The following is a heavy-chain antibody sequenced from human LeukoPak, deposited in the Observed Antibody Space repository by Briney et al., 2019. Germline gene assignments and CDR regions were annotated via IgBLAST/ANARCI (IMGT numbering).Heavy chain of an antibody. V-gene: IGHV3-9*01. Sequence: GGSLRLSCAASGFTFDDYAMHWVRQAPGKGLEWVSGISWNSGSIGYADSVKGRFTISRDNAKNSLYLQMNSLRAEDTALYYCAKDIYDSGGYYYVGGYYYYYYGMDVWGQGTTVTVSS. J-gene: IGHJ6*02. CDR1: GFTFDDYA. CDR3: AKDIYDSGGYYYVGGYYYYYYGMDV. D-gene: IGHD3-22*01. CDR2: ISWNSGSI.